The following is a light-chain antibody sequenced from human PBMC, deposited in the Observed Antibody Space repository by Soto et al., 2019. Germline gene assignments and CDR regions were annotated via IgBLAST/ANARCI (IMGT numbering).Light chain of an antibody. CDR1: SSDVGSYNR. CDR2: EVS. J-gene: IGLJ1*01. Sequence: QSVLTQPAPVSGSPGQSITISCTGTSSDVGSYNRVSWYQQPPGTAPKLMIYEVSNRPSGVSIRFSGSKSGNTASLTISGLQAEDEADYFCNSYTTSSTYVFGNGTKVTVL. CDR3: NSYTTSSTYV. V-gene: IGLV2-14*01.